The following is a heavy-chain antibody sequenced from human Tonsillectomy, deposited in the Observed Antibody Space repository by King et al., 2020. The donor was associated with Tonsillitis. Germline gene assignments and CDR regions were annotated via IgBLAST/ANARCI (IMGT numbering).Heavy chain of an antibody. CDR2: ISAYNGHT. Sequence: QLVQSGADVKKPGASVRVSCKASGYTFTDYGVTWVRQAPGQGLEWMGWISAYNGHTKYAQKFQGRLIMTTDTSTSTAYMELRSLRSDDTAVYYCAREVRGASYYFAHWGQGTLVTVSS. D-gene: IGHD3-10*01. CDR1: GYTFTDYG. J-gene: IGHJ4*02. CDR3: AREVRGASYYFAH. V-gene: IGHV1-18*04.